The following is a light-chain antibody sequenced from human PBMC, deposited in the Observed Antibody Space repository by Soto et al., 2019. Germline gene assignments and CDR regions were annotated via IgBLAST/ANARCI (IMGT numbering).Light chain of an antibody. CDR1: QSIGRF. Sequence: DIQMTQSPSTLSASVGDRVTITCRASQSIGRFLAWYQHQPGKAPKLLSYDASTLESGVPSRFSGTGSGTEFTFSITSLQPEDVGTYYCQQCDMGWTCGQGTKVDFK. V-gene: IGKV1-5*01. J-gene: IGKJ1*01. CDR2: DAS. CDR3: QQCDMGWT.